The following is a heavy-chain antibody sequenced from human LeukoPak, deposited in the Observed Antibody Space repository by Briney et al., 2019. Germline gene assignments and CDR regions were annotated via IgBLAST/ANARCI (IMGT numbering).Heavy chain of an antibody. CDR2: IKSKTDGGIK. CDR1: GLTLSNAW. J-gene: IGHJ4*02. V-gene: IGHV3-15*01. CDR3: ATGRSGYFDS. Sequence: GGSLRLSCAASGLTLSNAWMTWVRQAPGKGLEWVARIKSKTDGGIKDYAVPVKGTFTISRDDSENTVYLQMNSLKIEDTAVYYCATGRSGYFDSWGQGTLVFVSS.